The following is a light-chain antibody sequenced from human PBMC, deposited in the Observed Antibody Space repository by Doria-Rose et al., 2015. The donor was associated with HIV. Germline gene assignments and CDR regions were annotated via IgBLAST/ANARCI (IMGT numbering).Light chain of an antibody. Sequence: TQSPGTLSLSPGERATPSCSASQSFSSTYLAWYQQKPGQAHSLLIYDGTTRATGIPDRFSASGSWTDFTLTINRLEPEDFALYYCHQYGTSWTFGQGTKVEI. CDR3: HQYGTSWT. CDR1: QSFSSTY. CDR2: DGT. J-gene: IGKJ1*01. V-gene: IGKV3-20*01.